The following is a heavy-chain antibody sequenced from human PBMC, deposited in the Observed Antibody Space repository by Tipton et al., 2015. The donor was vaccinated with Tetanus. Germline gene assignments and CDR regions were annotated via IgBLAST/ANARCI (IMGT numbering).Heavy chain of an antibody. CDR2: IYSGGST. J-gene: IGHJ5*02. Sequence: QLVQSGAEVKPSETLSLTCTVSGGPMISVFWSWIRQAAGKGPEWIGRIYSGGSTNYNPSFESRVTMSVDSSKKQFFLNLSSVTAADTAVYYCVRDRTIVRGLTQYNWFDPWGQGILVTVSS. V-gene: IGHV4-4*07. CDR1: GGPMISVF. D-gene: IGHD3-10*01. CDR3: VRDRTIVRGLTQYNWFDP.